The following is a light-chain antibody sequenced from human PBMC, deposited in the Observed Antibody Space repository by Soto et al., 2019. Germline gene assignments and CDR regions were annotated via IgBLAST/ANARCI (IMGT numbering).Light chain of an antibody. CDR2: DVS. CDR1: SSDVGGYNY. Sequence: QSALTQPASVSGSPGQSITISCTGTSSDVGGYNYVSWYQQHPGKAPKLMIYDVSNRPSGVSNRFSGSKSGNTASLTISRLQAEDEADYYCSSYTSSSTLFGGGTKRTVL. V-gene: IGLV2-14*01. CDR3: SSYTSSSTL. J-gene: IGLJ2*01.